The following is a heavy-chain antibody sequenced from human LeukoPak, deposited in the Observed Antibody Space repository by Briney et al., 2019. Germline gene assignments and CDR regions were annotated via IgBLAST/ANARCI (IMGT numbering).Heavy chain of an antibody. CDR1: GYTFTMYY. Sequence: GASVKLSCKAFGYTFTMYYMHWVRQAPGQGPEWMGVISPSGGSTTYAQKFQGRVTLTRDMSTSTDYLELSSLRSEDTAVYYCARDNSVRDEAWCFNPWGQGTLVTVSS. D-gene: IGHD2-15*01. CDR3: ARDNSVRDEAWCFNP. J-gene: IGHJ5*02. V-gene: IGHV1-46*01. CDR2: ISPSGGST.